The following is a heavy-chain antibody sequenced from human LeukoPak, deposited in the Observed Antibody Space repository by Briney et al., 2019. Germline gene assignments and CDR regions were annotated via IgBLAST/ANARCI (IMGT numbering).Heavy chain of an antibody. CDR2: IYTRGST. J-gene: IGHJ5*02. D-gene: IGHD1-1*01. V-gene: IGHV4-4*09. CDR3: ARHWIETTKTYSYWFDP. Sequence: SETLSLTCTVSGDSISNHYWSWIRQSPGKGLEWVGFIYTRGSTTYNPSLKSRVTMSGDTSKNHVSQTLNSVTAADTALYYCARHWIETTKTYSYWFDPGGQGTLVTVSS. CDR1: GDSISNHY.